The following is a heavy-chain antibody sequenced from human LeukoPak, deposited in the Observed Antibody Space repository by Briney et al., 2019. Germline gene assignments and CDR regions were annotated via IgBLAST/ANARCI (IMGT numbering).Heavy chain of an antibody. V-gene: IGHV3-74*01. CDR1: GFIFSTYW. D-gene: IGHD6-6*01. J-gene: IGHJ5*02. CDR3: AKWGPIEYSSSSGSS. CDR2: IKTDGTTK. Sequence: PGGSLRLSCTGSGFIFSTYWMHWVRQAPGKGLVWVSRIKTDGTTKYYADSVKGRFAVSRDNAKNTLYLQMNSLRAEDTAVYYCAKWGPIEYSSSSGSSWGQGTLVTVSS.